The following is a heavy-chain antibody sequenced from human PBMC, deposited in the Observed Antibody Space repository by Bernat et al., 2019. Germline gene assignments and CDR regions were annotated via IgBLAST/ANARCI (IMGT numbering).Heavy chain of an antibody. CDR2: ISADKGNT. V-gene: IGHV1-18*01. Sequence: GEVGGSGAGVRKTGASVKGCCKASGYTFTSYGISRVRQAPGQGREWMGGISADKGNTNYPQKPQVRVTMTTGTSTRTAYIELRSLTSDDTAVYYCARDYCDYAWYFDYCGQGTLVTVSS. CDR1: GYTFTSYG. J-gene: IGHJ4*02. CDR3: ARDYCDYAWYFDY. D-gene: IGHD4-17*01.